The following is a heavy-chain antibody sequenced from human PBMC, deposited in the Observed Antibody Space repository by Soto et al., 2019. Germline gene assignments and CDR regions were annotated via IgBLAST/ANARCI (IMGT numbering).Heavy chain of an antibody. J-gene: IGHJ5*02. CDR2: IHRTGST. CDR1: RGSISSYY. V-gene: IGHV4-59*01. CDR3: AEEMAGSGKNNWFDP. Sequence: PSETLSLTCSVSRGSISSYYWSWVRQPPGKGLEWIGFIHRTGSTKYNPSLESRVTISVDTSQNQLSLRLSSVTAADTAVYYCAEEMAGSGKNNWFDPWGQGILVTVSS. D-gene: IGHD2-8*01.